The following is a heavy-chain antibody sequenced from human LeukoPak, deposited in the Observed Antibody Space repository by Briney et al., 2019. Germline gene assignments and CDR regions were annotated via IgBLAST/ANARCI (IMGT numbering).Heavy chain of an antibody. V-gene: IGHV4-31*03. CDR1: GGSISSGGYY. D-gene: IGHD2-15*01. Sequence: PSETLSLTCTVSGGSISSGGYYCSWIRQHPGKGLEWIGYIYYSGSTYYNPSLESRVTISVDTSKNQFSLKVSSVTAADTAVYYCARRGSNFWYFDYWGQGTLVTVSS. CDR3: ARRGSNFWYFDY. J-gene: IGHJ4*02. CDR2: IYYSGST.